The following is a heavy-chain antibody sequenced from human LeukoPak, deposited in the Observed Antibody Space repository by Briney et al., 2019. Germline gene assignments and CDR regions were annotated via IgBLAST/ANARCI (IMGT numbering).Heavy chain of an antibody. CDR1: GGSFSGYY. V-gene: IGHV4-34*01. D-gene: IGHD4-17*01. CDR3: ARGGGDGLWYYYYYMDV. J-gene: IGHJ6*03. Sequence: SETLSLTCAVYGGSFSGYYWSWIRQPPGKGLEWIGEINHSGSTNYNPSLKSRVTISVDTSKNQFSLKLSSVTAADTAVYYCARGGGDGLWYYYYYMDVWGKGTTVTVSS. CDR2: INHSGST.